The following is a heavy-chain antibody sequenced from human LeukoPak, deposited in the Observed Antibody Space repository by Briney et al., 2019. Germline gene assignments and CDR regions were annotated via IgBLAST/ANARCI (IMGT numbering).Heavy chain of an antibody. CDR3: ARCWGPDAFGI. CDR2: IYYSGST. Sequence: SETLSLTCTVSGGSISSYYWSWIRQPPGKGLEWIGYIYYSGSTNYNPSLKSRVTISVDTSKNQFSLKLSSVTAADTAVYYCARCWGPDAFGIWGQGTMVTVSS. V-gene: IGHV4-59*01. J-gene: IGHJ3*02. CDR1: GGSISSYY. D-gene: IGHD3-16*01.